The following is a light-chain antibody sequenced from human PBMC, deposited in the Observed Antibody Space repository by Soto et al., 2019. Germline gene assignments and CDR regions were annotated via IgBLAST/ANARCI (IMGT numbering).Light chain of an antibody. CDR1: QSISSW. Sequence: DIQRTQAPSTLSASVLYRVTITCRASQSISSWLAWYQQKPGKAPKLLIYDASSLESGVPSRFSGSGSGTEITLTISSLQPDDFATYYCQQSYSSPPTFGQGTKVDIK. V-gene: IGKV1-5*01. CDR3: QQSYSSPPT. J-gene: IGKJ1*01. CDR2: DAS.